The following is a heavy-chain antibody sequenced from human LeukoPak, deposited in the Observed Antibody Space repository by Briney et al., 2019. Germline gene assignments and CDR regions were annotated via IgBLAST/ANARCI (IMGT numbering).Heavy chain of an antibody. D-gene: IGHD6-13*01. J-gene: IGHJ6*02. V-gene: IGHV3-11*01. CDR1: GFTFSDYY. Sequence: PGGSLRLSCAASGFTFSDYYMSWIRQAPGKGLEWVSYISSSGSTIYYADSVKGRFTISRDNAKNSLYLQMNSLRAEDTAVYYCARDSSSWYRKGKNYYYYGMDVWGQGTTVTVSS. CDR2: ISSSGSTI. CDR3: ARDSSSWYRKGKNYYYYGMDV.